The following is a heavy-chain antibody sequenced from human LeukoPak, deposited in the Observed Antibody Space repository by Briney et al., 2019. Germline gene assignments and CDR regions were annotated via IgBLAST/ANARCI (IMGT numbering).Heavy chain of an antibody. CDR2: IDTSTGKP. D-gene: IGHD4-11*01. Sequence: ASVKVSCKAPGYTFTTYAINWVRQAPGQGLEWMGWIDTSTGKPTYAQGFTEQFVFSLDASVSTAYLQISSLKAEDTAVYYCARDNYGAEEGIGSSLVWLDPWGQGTRVTVSS. J-gene: IGHJ5*02. V-gene: IGHV7-4-1*02. CDR1: GYTFTTYA. CDR3: ARDNYGAEEGIGSSLVWLDP.